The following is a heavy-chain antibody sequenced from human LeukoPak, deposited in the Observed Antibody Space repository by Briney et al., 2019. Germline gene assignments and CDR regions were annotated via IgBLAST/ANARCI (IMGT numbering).Heavy chain of an antibody. V-gene: IGHV3-23*01. CDR3: SRVINLVREGVLYFYYGMDV. J-gene: IGHJ6*02. CDR1: GFTFSSYD. CDR2: IGDSGGT. Sequence: GGSLRLSCAASGFTFSSYDMSWVRQAPGKGLEWVSAIGDSGGTYYADSVKGRFTISRDNSKNTLYLQMNSLRAEDTAVYYCSRVINLVREGVLYFYYGMDVWGQGTTVIVSS. D-gene: IGHD3-10*01.